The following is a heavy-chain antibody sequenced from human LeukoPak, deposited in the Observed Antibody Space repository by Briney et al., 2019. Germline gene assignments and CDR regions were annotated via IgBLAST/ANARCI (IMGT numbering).Heavy chain of an antibody. Sequence: ASVKVSCKASGYTFTGYYMHWVRQAPRQGLEWMGWINPNSGGTNYAQKFQGRVTMTRDTSISTAYMELSRLRSDDTAVYYCAIRRNYYDSSGYYYVSHPFDYWGQGTLVTVSS. CDR1: GYTFTGYY. V-gene: IGHV1-2*02. CDR3: AIRRNYYDSSGYYYVSHPFDY. J-gene: IGHJ4*02. CDR2: INPNSGGT. D-gene: IGHD3-22*01.